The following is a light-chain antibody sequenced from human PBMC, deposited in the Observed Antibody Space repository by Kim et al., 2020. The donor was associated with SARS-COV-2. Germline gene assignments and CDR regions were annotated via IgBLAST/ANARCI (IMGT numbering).Light chain of an antibody. CDR2: DVS. V-gene: IGLV2-14*03. Sequence: GQPNTISCSGTSGDVGGSNVVSWYKRHPGEAPKLMISDVSGRPSGVSNRFSGSKSGNTASLTISGLQAEEEADYYCSSNTSSSTVVFGGGTQLTVL. J-gene: IGLJ3*02. CDR3: SSNTSSSTVV. CDR1: SGDVGGSNV.